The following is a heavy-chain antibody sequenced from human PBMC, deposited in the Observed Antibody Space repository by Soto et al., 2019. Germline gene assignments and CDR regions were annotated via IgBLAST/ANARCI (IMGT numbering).Heavy chain of an antibody. CDR1: GFTFSSYW. V-gene: IGHV3-74*01. CDR2: INSDGSST. J-gene: IGHJ2*01. Sequence: EVQLVESGGGLVQPGGSLRLSCAASGFTFSSYWMHWVRQXPXXXXGWVSRINSDGSSTSYADSVKGRFTISRDNAKXTLXLXXXXLXXXXXXXXXXXXXXXXXXXXXDXWGRGTLVTVSS. CDR3: XXXXXXXXXXXDX.